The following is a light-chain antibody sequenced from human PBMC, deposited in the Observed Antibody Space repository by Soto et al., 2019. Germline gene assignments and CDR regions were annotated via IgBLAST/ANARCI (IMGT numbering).Light chain of an antibody. CDR3: QQYGSSPFT. CDR1: QSVSSN. CDR2: GAS. Sequence: ERVMTQSPATLSVSPGERATLSCRASQSVSSNLAWYQQKPGQAPRLLIYGASTRATGIPDRFSGSESGTDFTLTISRLEPEDFVVYYCQQYGSSPFTFGQGTRLEI. J-gene: IGKJ5*01. V-gene: IGKV3-20*01.